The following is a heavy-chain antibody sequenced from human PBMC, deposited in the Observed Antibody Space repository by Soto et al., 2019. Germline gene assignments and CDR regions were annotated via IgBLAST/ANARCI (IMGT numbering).Heavy chain of an antibody. CDR1: GFTFSSYG. D-gene: IGHD3-3*01. J-gene: IGHJ6*01. CDR3: ARDPIYYDFWSGYPANYGMDV. V-gene: IGHV3-33*01. Sequence: QVQLVESGGGVVQPGRSLRLSCAASGFTFSSYGMHWVRQAPGKGLEWVAVIWYDGSNKYYADSVKGRFTISRDNSKNSLYLQMNSLRAEDTAVYYCARDPIYYDFWSGYPANYGMDVW. CDR2: IWYDGSNK.